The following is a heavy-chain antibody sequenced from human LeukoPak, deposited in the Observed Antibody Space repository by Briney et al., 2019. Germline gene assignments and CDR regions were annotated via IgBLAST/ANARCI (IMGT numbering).Heavy chain of an antibody. Sequence: SETLSLTCTVSGDSIKSYYWSWIRQPAGKGLEWIGRVYTNGNTNYNPSLKSRVTMSIDTSRNQLSLTLTSLTAADTAVYYYASVRIYASDAFDMWGQGTMVTVSS. D-gene: IGHD2/OR15-2a*01. V-gene: IGHV4-4*07. CDR3: ASVRIYASDAFDM. J-gene: IGHJ3*02. CDR1: GDSIKSYY. CDR2: VYTNGNT.